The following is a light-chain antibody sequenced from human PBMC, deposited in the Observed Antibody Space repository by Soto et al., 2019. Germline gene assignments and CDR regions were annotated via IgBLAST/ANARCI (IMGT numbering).Light chain of an antibody. V-gene: IGLV6-57*02. CDR3: QSYDSSNQV. Sequence: NFMLTQPHSVSESPGKTVTISCTGSSGSIASNYVQWYQHRPGSAPTTVIFEDNQRPSGVPDRFSGSIDSSSNSASLPISGLKTEDEADYYCQSYDSSNQVFGGGTKLTVL. CDR1: SGSIASNY. J-gene: IGLJ2*01. CDR2: EDN.